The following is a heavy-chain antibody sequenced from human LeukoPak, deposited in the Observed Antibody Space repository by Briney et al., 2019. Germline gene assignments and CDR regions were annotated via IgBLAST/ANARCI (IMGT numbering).Heavy chain of an antibody. CDR3: ARGDRITIFGVVSYYFDY. V-gene: IGHV4-59*01. CDR1: GGSISSYY. J-gene: IGHJ4*02. Sequence: SETLPLTCTVSGGSISSYYWSWIRQPPGKGLEWIGYIYYSGSTNYNPSLKSRVTISVDTSKNQFSLKLSSVTAADTAVYYCARGDRITIFGVVSYYFDYWGQGTLVTVSS. CDR2: IYYSGST. D-gene: IGHD3-3*01.